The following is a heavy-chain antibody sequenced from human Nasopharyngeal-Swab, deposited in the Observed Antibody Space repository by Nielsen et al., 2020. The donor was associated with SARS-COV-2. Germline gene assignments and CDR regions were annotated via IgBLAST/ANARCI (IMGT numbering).Heavy chain of an antibody. Sequence: ASVKVSCKASGYTFTSYAMHWVRQAPGQRLEWMGWINAGNGNTKYSQKFQGRVTITRDTSASTVYMELSSLRSEDTAVYYCARVDYSNGGYYYYGMDVWGQGTTVTVS. CDR2: INAGNGNT. V-gene: IGHV1-3*01. D-gene: IGHD4-11*01. J-gene: IGHJ6*02. CDR1: GYTFTSYA. CDR3: ARVDYSNGGYYYYGMDV.